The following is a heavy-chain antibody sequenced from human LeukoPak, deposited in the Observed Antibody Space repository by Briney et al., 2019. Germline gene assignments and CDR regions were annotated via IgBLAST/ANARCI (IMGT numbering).Heavy chain of an antibody. D-gene: IGHD3-16*01. Sequence: PSETLSLTCTVSGGSISSYSWTWIRQPPGKGLEWIGSIYYSGSTNYNPSLKSRVTISVDTSKNQFSLKLSSVTAADTAVYYCVRDRVLGAFDIWGRGTMLTVSS. CDR3: VRDRVLGAFDI. CDR1: GGSISSYS. J-gene: IGHJ3*02. V-gene: IGHV4-59*01. CDR2: IYYSGST.